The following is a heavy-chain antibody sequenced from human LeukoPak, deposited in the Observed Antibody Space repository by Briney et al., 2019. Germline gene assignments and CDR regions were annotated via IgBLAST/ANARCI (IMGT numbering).Heavy chain of an antibody. Sequence: PGGSLRLSCAASGFTFSSYWMSWVRQAPGKGLEWVANIKQDGSEKYYVDSVKGRFTISRDNAKNSLYQQMNSLRAEDTAVYYCARDPYHNYDYVWELLAEYFQHWGQGTLVTVSS. V-gene: IGHV3-7*01. CDR2: IKQDGSEK. D-gene: IGHD3-16*01. CDR1: GFTFSSYW. CDR3: ARDPYHNYDYVWELLAEYFQH. J-gene: IGHJ1*01.